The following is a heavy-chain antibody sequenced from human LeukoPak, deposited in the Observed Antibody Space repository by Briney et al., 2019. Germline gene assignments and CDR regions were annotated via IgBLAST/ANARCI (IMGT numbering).Heavy chain of an antibody. Sequence: GGSLRLSCAASGFTFSKYAMSWVRQAPGKGLEWVSAVSGGGGTTYYADSVKGRFTISRDNSKNTVYLQMNSPRAEDTAVYYCERGHSAYGTVFDCWGQGTLVTVSS. V-gene: IGHV3-23*01. D-gene: IGHD5-12*01. CDR1: GFTFSKYA. CDR2: VSGGGGTT. CDR3: ERGHSAYGTVFDC. J-gene: IGHJ4*02.